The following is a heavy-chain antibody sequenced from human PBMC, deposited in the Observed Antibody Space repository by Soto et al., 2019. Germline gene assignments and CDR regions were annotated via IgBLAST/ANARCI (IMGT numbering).Heavy chain of an antibody. Sequence: QVHLVQSGTEVKKPGASVTVSCRASGYTFTSYSLHWVRHAPGKGLEWMGLINPRGGRTTYAQKLQGRITITRDTSTSTVYMEVNSLRHEDTAVYYCARETTVADPYYFFYGLDVWGQGTRVNVSS. V-gene: IGHV1-46*04. CDR1: GYTFTSYS. D-gene: IGHD4-17*01. CDR2: INPRGGRT. CDR3: ARETTVADPYYFFYGLDV. J-gene: IGHJ6*02.